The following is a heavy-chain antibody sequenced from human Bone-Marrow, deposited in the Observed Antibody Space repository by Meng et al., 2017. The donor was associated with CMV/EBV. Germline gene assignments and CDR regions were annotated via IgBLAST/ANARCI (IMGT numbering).Heavy chain of an antibody. Sequence: GGSLRLSCAASGFTFSSYAMHWVRQAPGKGLEYVSAISSNGGSTYYADSVKGRFTISRDNSKNTLYLQMGSLRAEDMAVYYCASSGSSLRRGGMDVWGQGTAVTVPS. CDR2: ISSNGGST. V-gene: IGHV3-64*02. D-gene: IGHD1-26*01. CDR3: ASSGSSLRRGGMDV. J-gene: IGHJ6*02. CDR1: GFTFSSYA.